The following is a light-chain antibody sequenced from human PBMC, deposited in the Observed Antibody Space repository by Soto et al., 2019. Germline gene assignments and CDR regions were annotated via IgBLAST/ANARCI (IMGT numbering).Light chain of an antibody. CDR3: SSTAGSHNPFV. Sequence: QSALTQPPSASGSPGQSVTISCTGTSSDVGSSNYVSWYQQHPGKAPKVMIYQVSKRPSGVPDRFSGSRSGNKASLTVSGLQADDEADYYCSSTAGSHNPFVFGPGTKVTVL. V-gene: IGLV2-8*01. CDR2: QVS. CDR1: SSDVGSSNY. J-gene: IGLJ1*01.